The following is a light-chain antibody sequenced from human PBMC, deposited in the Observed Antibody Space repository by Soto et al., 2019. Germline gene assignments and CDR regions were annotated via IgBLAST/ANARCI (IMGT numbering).Light chain of an antibody. CDR2: KTS. CDR3: QQYKSFSRT. CDR1: QSISSW. J-gene: IGKJ4*01. Sequence: DIQMTQSPSTLSASVGDRVTITCRASQSISSWLAWYQQKPGKAPKLLIYKTSNLESGVPSRFSGSGSGTEFSLTISSLQPDDFATYYCQQYKSFSRTFGGGTRVEVK. V-gene: IGKV1-5*03.